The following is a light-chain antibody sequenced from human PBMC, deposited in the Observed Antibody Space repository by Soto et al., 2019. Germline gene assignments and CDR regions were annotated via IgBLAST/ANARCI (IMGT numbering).Light chain of an antibody. J-gene: IGLJ3*02. V-gene: IGLV3-21*02. CDR1: NIGSKS. CDR2: DDS. Sequence: SYELTQPPSVSVAPGQTARITCGEKNIGSKSVHWYQQRPGQAPVLVVDDDSDRPSGIPERFSGSKSGTSASLAISGLQSEDEADYYCAAWDDSLNGWVFGGGTKLTVL. CDR3: AAWDDSLNGWV.